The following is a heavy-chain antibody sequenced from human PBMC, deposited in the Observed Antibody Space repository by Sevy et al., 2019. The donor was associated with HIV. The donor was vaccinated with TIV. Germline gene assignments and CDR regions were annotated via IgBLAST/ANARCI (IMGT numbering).Heavy chain of an antibody. CDR1: GFSFNMYW. V-gene: IGHV3-7*03. Sequence: GGSLRLSCTASGFSFNMYWMSWVRQAPGQGLEWVAHIKRDGSAKYYVDSVRGRFTISRDNAKNSLYLQMNSLRAEDTAVYYCARDCSSTSCLWGLDVWGQGTTVTVSS. CDR3: ARDCSSTSCLWGLDV. J-gene: IGHJ6*02. CDR2: IKRDGSAK. D-gene: IGHD2-2*01.